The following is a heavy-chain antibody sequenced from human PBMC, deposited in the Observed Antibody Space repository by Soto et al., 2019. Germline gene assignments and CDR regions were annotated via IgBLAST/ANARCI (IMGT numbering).Heavy chain of an antibody. J-gene: IGHJ4*02. CDR1: GGPISSYY. CDR3: ARINTQGVVVTTYYFDY. D-gene: IGHD3-22*01. CDR2: IYYSGST. Sequence: SETLSLTCSVSGGPISSYYWSWIRQPPGKGLEWIGYIYYSGSTNYNPSLKSRVTISVDRSKNQFSLKLSSVTAADTAVYYCARINTQGVVVTTYYFDYWGQGTLVTVSS. V-gene: IGHV4-59*01.